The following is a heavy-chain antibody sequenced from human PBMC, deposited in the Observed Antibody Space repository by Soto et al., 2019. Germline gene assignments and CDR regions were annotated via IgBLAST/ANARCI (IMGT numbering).Heavy chain of an antibody. CDR3: ALSFSQTNIDV. V-gene: IGHV1-2*02. J-gene: IGHJ6*01. CDR2: INPDSGRT. Sequence: QVQLVQSGPEVGKPGASVKVSCKASGYTFTGYYLHWVRQAPGQGLEWMGYINPDSGRTRYAQKFPGTVTMTRDTSITTAYLELSSLKYDDSAIFYCALSFSQTNIDVWGQGTTVIVSS. CDR1: GYTFTGYY.